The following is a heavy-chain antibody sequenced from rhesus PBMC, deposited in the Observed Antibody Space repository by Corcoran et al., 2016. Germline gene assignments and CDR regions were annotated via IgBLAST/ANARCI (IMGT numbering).Heavy chain of an antibody. CDR2: IYSSTGNT. J-gene: IGHJ4*01. V-gene: IGHV4S7*01. Sequence: QVQLKESGPGLVKPSETLSLTCAVSGGSISSGYGWGWIRPPPGKGLEWIVPIYSSTGNTYYDPSLKSRVTISKDTSKNQFSLKLSSVTAADTAVYYCARAGGGTFDYWGQGVLVTVSS. CDR3: ARAGGGTFDY. D-gene: IGHD5-24*01. CDR1: GGSISSGYG.